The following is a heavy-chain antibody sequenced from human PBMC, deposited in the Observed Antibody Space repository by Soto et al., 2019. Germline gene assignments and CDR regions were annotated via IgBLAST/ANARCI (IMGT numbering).Heavy chain of an antibody. J-gene: IGHJ3*01. Sequence: SVKVSCKASGGTFSSYIINWVRQAPGQGLEWMGRIIPISDTTDYARKFQGRVSFSADKATTTAYMELNSLGSDDTALYYCATRKWRGVFEVWGQGTMVTVSS. CDR2: IIPISDTT. CDR1: GGTFSSYI. D-gene: IGHD2-8*01. CDR3: ATRKWRGVFEV. V-gene: IGHV1-69*08.